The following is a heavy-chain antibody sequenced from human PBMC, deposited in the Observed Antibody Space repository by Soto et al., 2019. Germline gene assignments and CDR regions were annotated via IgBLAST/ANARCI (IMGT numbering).Heavy chain of an antibody. Sequence: QVQLVQSGAEVKKTGSSVKVSCKASGGTFSSYAISWVRQAPVQGLEWMGGLIPIFGTANYAQKFQGRVTITADESTSTAYMELSSLRSEDTAVYYCARSYFWSGYGWFDPWGQGTLVTVSS. V-gene: IGHV1-69*12. J-gene: IGHJ5*02. CDR1: GGTFSSYA. CDR3: ARSYFWSGYGWFDP. D-gene: IGHD3-3*01. CDR2: LIPIFGTA.